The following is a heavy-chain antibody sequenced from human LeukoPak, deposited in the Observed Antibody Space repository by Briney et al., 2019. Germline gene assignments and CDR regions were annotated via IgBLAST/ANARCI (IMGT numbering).Heavy chain of an antibody. Sequence: PGGSLRLSXAASGFTFSSYWMSWVRQAPGKGVEWVANIKQDGSENYYVDSVKGRFTISRDNAKNSLYLQMISLRAEDTAVYYCARDRKFDPWGQGTLVTVSS. J-gene: IGHJ5*02. V-gene: IGHV3-7*01. CDR1: GFTFSSYW. CDR3: ARDRKFDP. CDR2: IKQDGSEN.